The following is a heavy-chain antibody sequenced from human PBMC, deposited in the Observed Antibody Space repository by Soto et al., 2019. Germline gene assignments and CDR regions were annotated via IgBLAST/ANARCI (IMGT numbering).Heavy chain of an antibody. CDR2: IIPVFDKA. Sequence: QVQLVQSGADVKKPGSSVKVSCKTSGGSFGSSAISWVRQAPAQGLEWMGEIIPVFDKANYAQNFQDRLTITADESTGTVFMQLSSLRSDDTAVYFCARLRRDWGDAVDLWGQGTFVTVSS. V-gene: IGHV1-69*01. CDR3: ARLRRDWGDAVDL. CDR1: GGSFGSSA. J-gene: IGHJ3*01. D-gene: IGHD3-16*01.